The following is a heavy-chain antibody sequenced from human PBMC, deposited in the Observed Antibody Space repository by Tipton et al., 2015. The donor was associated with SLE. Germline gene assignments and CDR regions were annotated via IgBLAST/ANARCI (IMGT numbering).Heavy chain of an antibody. CDR1: GFTFSSYG. Sequence: SLRLSCAASGFTFSSYGMHWVRQAPGKGVEWVAVIWYDGSNKYYADSVKGRFTISRDNSKNTLYLQMNSLRAEDTAVYYCAKGRVEMATMEGFDYWGQGTLVTVSS. CDR2: IWYDGSNK. CDR3: AKGRVEMATMEGFDY. V-gene: IGHV3-33*06. J-gene: IGHJ4*02. D-gene: IGHD5-24*01.